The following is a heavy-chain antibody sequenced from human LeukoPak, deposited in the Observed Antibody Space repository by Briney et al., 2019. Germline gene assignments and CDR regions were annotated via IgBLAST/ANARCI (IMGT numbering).Heavy chain of an antibody. CDR1: GGSISSSSYY. D-gene: IGHD4/OR15-4a*01. V-gene: IGHV4-31*03. Sequence: PSETLSLTCTVSGGSISSSSYYWGWIRQPPGKGLEWIGYIYHSGSTYYNPSLKSRVTISLDTSKNQFSLKLSSVTAADTAVFYCARTIANHFDYWGQGTLVTVSS. CDR3: ARTIANHFDY. J-gene: IGHJ4*02. CDR2: IYHSGST.